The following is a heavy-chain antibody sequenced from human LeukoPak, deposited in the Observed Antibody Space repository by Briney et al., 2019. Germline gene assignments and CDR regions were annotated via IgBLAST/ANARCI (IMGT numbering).Heavy chain of an antibody. J-gene: IGHJ5*02. Sequence: GASVKVSCKASGYTFTSYGISWVRQAPGQGLEWMGWISAYNGNTNYAQKLQGRVTMTTDTSTSTAYMELRSLRSDDTAVYYCARGNYYDTSGYGNYNWFDPWGQGTLVTVSS. CDR2: ISAYNGNT. V-gene: IGHV1-18*01. D-gene: IGHD3-22*01. CDR3: ARGNYYDTSGYGNYNWFDP. CDR1: GYTFTSYG.